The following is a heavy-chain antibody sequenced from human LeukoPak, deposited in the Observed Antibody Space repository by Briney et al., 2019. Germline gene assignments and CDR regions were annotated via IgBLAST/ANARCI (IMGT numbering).Heavy chain of an antibody. CDR1: GFTFSGST. CDR2: IRSKANSYAT. CDR3: TMYSSGWSGGY. Sequence: GGSLRLSCAASGFTFSGSTMDWVRQASGKGLEWVGRIRSKANSYATAYAASVKGRFTISRDDSKNTAYLQMNSLKTEDTAVYYCTMYSSGWSGGYWGQGTLVTVSS. D-gene: IGHD6-19*01. V-gene: IGHV3-73*01. J-gene: IGHJ4*02.